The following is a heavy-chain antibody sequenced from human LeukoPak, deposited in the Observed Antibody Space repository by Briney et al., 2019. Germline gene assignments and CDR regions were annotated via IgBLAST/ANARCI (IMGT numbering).Heavy chain of an antibody. Sequence: PSETLSLTCTVSGGSMSSYYWSWIRQPPGKGLEWIGYIYDSGSTNYNPSLKSRVTISVDTSKNQFSLKLSSVTAADTAVYYCARDLGVLNYCYYGMDVWGQGTTVTVSS. J-gene: IGHJ6*02. D-gene: IGHD3-3*01. CDR1: GGSMSSYY. CDR2: IYDSGST. V-gene: IGHV4-59*01. CDR3: ARDLGVLNYCYYGMDV.